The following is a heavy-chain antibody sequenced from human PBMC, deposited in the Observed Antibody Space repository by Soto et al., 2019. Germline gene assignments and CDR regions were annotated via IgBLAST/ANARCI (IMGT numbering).Heavy chain of an antibody. CDR3: ARHRGPTGPNY. CDR1: GGSISNTDYH. J-gene: IGHJ4*02. CDR2: IYYSGST. Sequence: HLQESGPGLVNPSETLSLTCTVSGGSISNTDYHWGWIRQPPGKGLEWIASIYYSGSTYYNPSLKSRVTISEDMSRNQAALKLRSVTASDTAVYYCARHRGPTGPNYWGQGILVTVSP. V-gene: IGHV4-39*01. D-gene: IGHD3-10*01.